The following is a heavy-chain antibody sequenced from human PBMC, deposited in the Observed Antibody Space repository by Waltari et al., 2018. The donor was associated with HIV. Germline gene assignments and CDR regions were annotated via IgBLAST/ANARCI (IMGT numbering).Heavy chain of an antibody. Sequence: EVQLVQSGAEVKKPGESLKISCKGSGYSFTSYWIGWVRQMPGKGLEWMGIIFPCDSDTRYTPSFQGQVTISADKSISTAYLQWSSLKASDTAMYYCARQESIVGGTGWHPFDYWGQGTLVTVSS. V-gene: IGHV5-51*01. D-gene: IGHD1-26*01. J-gene: IGHJ4*02. CDR3: ARQESIVGGTGWHPFDY. CDR2: IFPCDSDT. CDR1: GYSFTSYW.